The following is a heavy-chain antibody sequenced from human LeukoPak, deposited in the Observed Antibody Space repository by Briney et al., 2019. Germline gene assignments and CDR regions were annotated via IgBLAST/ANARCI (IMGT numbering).Heavy chain of an antibody. CDR2: VSTTGAST. Sequence: GGSLRLSCEASGFTFHTYAMSWVRQAPGKGLEWVSAVSTTGASTYYADSVKGRFTISRDNSKNTLSLQMNSLRVEDTALYYCAKDWTTVVTPKGYYFDSWGEGTLVTVSS. J-gene: IGHJ4*02. CDR3: AKDWTTVVTPKGYYFDS. CDR1: GFTFHTYA. V-gene: IGHV3-23*01. D-gene: IGHD4-23*01.